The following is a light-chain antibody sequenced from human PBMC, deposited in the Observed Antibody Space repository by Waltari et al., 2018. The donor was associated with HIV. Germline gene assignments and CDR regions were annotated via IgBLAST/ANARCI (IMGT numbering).Light chain of an antibody. J-gene: IGLJ2*01. Sequence: QSVLTQPASVSGSPGQSLTLSCTGTSNDIGSYNYVSWYQQSPDKAPKLIIYEVSYRPSGVSSRFSGSKSGNTASLTSSGLQTEDEAYYHCSSYSRGALLFGGGTKVTVL. V-gene: IGLV2-14*01. CDR3: SSYSRGALL. CDR1: SNDIGSYNY. CDR2: EVS.